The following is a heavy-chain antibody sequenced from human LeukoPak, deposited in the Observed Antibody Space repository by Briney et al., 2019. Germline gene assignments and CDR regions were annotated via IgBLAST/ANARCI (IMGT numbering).Heavy chain of an antibody. Sequence: ASVKVSCKASGYTFTGYYMHWVRQAPGQGLEWMGWINPNSGGTNFAQKFQGRVTMTRDTFISTAYMELGRLRSDDTALYYCARGKGNGSGYYYVMDVWGQGTTVTVSS. J-gene: IGHJ6*02. CDR1: GYTFTGYY. CDR3: ARGKGNGSGYYYVMDV. V-gene: IGHV1-2*02. CDR2: INPNSGGT. D-gene: IGHD3-10*01.